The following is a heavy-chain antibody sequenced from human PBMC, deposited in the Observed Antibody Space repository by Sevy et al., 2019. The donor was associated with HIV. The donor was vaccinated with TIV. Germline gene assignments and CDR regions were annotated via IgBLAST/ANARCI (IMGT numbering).Heavy chain of an antibody. Sequence: GGSLRLSCAASAFTFSNYAMHWVRQAPGKGLEWVAVISYDGSNKYYADSVRGRFTISRDSSKNTLYLQMNSLRPEDTAVYYCARDLEVYGGWEQTSQGMDVWGQGTTVTVSS. J-gene: IGHJ6*02. V-gene: IGHV3-30-3*01. CDR2: ISYDGSNK. CDR3: ARDLEVYGGWEQTSQGMDV. CDR1: AFTFSNYA. D-gene: IGHD1-26*01.